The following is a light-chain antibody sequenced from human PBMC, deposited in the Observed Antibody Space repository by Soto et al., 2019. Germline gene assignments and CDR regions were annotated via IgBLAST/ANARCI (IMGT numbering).Light chain of an antibody. CDR3: SSYTSSSTVV. Sequence: QSVLTQPASVSGSPGQSITISCTGTSSDVGGYNYVSWYQQHPGKAPKLMIYDVSNRLSGVSNRFSGSKSGNTASLTISGLQDEDEADYYCSSYTSSSTVVFGGGTQLTVL. CDR2: DVS. V-gene: IGLV2-14*01. J-gene: IGLJ2*01. CDR1: SSDVGGYNY.